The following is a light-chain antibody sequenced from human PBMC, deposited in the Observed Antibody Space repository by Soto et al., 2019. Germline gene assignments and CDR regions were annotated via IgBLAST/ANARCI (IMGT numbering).Light chain of an antibody. CDR1: QSVSSSY. CDR2: GAS. Sequence: EIVLTQSPGTLSLSPGERATLSCRASQSVSSSYLAWYQQKPGQAPRLLIYGASSRATGIPDRFSGSGSGTDFTLAIRRLEPEDFVVYYCQQDGSSPSYAFGQGTKLEIK. V-gene: IGKV3-20*01. CDR3: QQDGSSPSYA. J-gene: IGKJ2*01.